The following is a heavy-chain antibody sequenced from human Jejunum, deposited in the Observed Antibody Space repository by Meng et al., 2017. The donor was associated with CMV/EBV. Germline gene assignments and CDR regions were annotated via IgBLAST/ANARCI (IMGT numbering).Heavy chain of an antibody. CDR3: ARGTQGAFLDI. Sequence: QVQLVQSGAEVKKPGASVKVSCKASGYTFTAYYMHWVRQAPGQGLEWMGRINFNSGGTDYAQNFQGRVTMTRDTSTSTVYMELSSLRSDDTAVYFCARGTQGAFLDIWGQGTLVTVSS. CDR1: GYTFTAYY. D-gene: IGHD4/OR15-4a*01. V-gene: IGHV1-2*06. CDR2: INFNSGGT. J-gene: IGHJ4*02.